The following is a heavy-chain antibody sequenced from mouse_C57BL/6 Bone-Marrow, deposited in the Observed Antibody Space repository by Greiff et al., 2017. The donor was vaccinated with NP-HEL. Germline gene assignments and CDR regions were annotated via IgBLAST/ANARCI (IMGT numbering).Heavy chain of an antibody. J-gene: IGHJ3*01. CDR1: GYTFTSYG. CDR2: IYPRSGNT. V-gene: IGHV1-81*01. D-gene: IGHD2-5*01. Sequence: VKLMESGAELARPGASVKLSCKASGYTFTSYGISWVKQRTGQGLEWIGEIYPRSGNTYYNEKFKGKATLTADKSSSTAYMELRSLTSEDSAVYFCASSNSFAYWGQGTLVTVSA. CDR3: ASSNSFAY.